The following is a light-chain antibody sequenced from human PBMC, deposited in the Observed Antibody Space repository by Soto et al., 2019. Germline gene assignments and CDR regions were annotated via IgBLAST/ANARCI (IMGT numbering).Light chain of an antibody. J-gene: IGKJ2*01. CDR2: KAS. Sequence: DHQMTQYPSTLSASVGDRVTITCRASQSISSWLAWYQQKPGKAPKLLIYKASSLESGVPSRFSGSGSGTECTLTISSLQPDDFATYFCQQYNSYSMYTFGQGTKREI. CDR1: QSISSW. CDR3: QQYNSYSMYT. V-gene: IGKV1-5*03.